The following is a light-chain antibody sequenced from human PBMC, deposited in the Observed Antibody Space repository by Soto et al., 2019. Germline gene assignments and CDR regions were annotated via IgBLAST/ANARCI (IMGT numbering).Light chain of an antibody. V-gene: IGKV1-39*01. CDR3: QQTYTSRPWT. Sequence: DIQVTQSPSSLSASVGDRVTITCLASQSINTFLNWYQQRPGKAPNLLIYGASNLQSGVPSRFSGSGSGTDFTLTISSLQPEDFATYYCQQTYTSRPWTFGRGTKVEIK. CDR1: QSINTF. CDR2: GAS. J-gene: IGKJ1*01.